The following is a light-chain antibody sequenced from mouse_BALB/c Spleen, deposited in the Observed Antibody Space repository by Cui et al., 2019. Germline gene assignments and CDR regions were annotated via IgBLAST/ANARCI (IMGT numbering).Light chain of an antibody. CDR3: QHYWGTPWT. V-gene: IGKV12-46*01. Sequence: DLQTTQSPASPSVSDGETVTIPCRASENLYSNLAWYQQKQGKSPQLLYYAATNLSEGVPSRFSGRGSGAQYSLMINSLQSEDFRSYYCQHYWGTPWTFGGGTKLEIK. CDR2: AAT. J-gene: IGKJ1*01. CDR1: ENLYSN.